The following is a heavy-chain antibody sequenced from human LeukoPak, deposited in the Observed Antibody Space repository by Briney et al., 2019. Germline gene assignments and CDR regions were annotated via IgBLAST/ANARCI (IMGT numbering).Heavy chain of an antibody. V-gene: IGHV1-2*02. D-gene: IGHD1-1*01. CDR2: INPNSGGT. Sequence: ASVKVSCKASGYTFSAYYIHWVRQAPGQGLEWMGWINPNSGGTKYAQKFQGRVTLTRDTSVTTAYMELSWLRSDDTAVYYCARATHTHILWNDPNAYYYYMDVWGEGTTVTISS. J-gene: IGHJ6*03. CDR1: GYTFSAYY. CDR3: ARATHTHILWNDPNAYYYYMDV.